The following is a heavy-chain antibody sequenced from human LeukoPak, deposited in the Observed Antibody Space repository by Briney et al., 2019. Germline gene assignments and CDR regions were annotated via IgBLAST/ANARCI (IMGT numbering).Heavy chain of an antibody. CDR3: ARGYCSSTSCQPGDY. Sequence: SETLSLTCAVSGGSISSSNWWSWVRQPPGKGLEWIGEIYHSGSTNYNPSLKSRVTISVDKSKNQFSLKLSSVTAADTAVYYCARGYCSSTSCQPGDYWGQGTLVTVSS. V-gene: IGHV4-4*02. D-gene: IGHD2-2*01. CDR2: IYHSGST. J-gene: IGHJ4*02. CDR1: GGSISSSNW.